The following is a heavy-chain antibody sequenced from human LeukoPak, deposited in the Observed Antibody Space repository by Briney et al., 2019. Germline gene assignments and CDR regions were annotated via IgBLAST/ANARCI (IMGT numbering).Heavy chain of an antibody. J-gene: IGHJ4*01. CDR1: GYTFTSYA. Sequence: SCKASGYTFTSYAMHWVRQAPGKGLEWVAVISYDGGNKYYADSVKGRFTISRDNSKNTLYVQMNSLRAEDTAVFYCARDESSGTYLDYWGQGTLVTVSS. V-gene: IGHV3-30-3*01. CDR3: ARDESSGTYLDY. CDR2: ISYDGGNK. D-gene: IGHD1-26*01.